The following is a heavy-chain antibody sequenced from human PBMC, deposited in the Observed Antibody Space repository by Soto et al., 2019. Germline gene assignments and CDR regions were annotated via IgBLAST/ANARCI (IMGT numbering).Heavy chain of an antibody. Sequence: SETLSLTCAVYGGSFSGYYWSWIRQPPGKGLEWIGEINHSGSTNYNPSLKSRVTISVDTSKNQFSLKLSSVTAADTAVYYCARGGREYGSGHSGHYYYYYMDVWGKGTTVTAP. CDR1: GGSFSGYY. CDR3: ARGGREYGSGHSGHYYYYYMDV. J-gene: IGHJ6*03. V-gene: IGHV4-34*01. CDR2: INHSGST. D-gene: IGHD3-10*01.